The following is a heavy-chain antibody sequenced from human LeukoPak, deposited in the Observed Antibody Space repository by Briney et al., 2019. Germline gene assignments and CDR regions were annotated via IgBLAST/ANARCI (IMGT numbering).Heavy chain of an antibody. Sequence: PGGSLRLSCAASGFTFSNAWMSWVRQAPGKGLEWVANIKQDGSEKYYVDSVKGRFTISRDNAKNSLYLQMNSLRAEDTAVYYCARAAGRDDILTGYSHDYYYYGMDVWGQGTTVTVSS. J-gene: IGHJ6*02. V-gene: IGHV3-7*01. D-gene: IGHD3-9*01. CDR3: ARAAGRDDILTGYSHDYYYYGMDV. CDR2: IKQDGSEK. CDR1: GFTFSNAW.